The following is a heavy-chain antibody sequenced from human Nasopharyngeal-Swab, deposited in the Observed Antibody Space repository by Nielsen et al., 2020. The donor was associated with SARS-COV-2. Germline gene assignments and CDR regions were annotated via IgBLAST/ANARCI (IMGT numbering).Heavy chain of an antibody. J-gene: IGHJ6*02. CDR2: IYYSGST. CDR1: GGSISRYY. Sequence: SETLTLTCTVSGGSISRYYWSWIRQPPGKGLEWIGYIYYSGSTNYNPSLESRVTISVGTSKNQFSLQLSSVTAADTAVYYCARDNPPYYYGSGSHRYYGMDVWGQGTTVIVSS. D-gene: IGHD3-10*01. CDR3: ARDNPPYYYGSGSHRYYGMDV. V-gene: IGHV4-59*01.